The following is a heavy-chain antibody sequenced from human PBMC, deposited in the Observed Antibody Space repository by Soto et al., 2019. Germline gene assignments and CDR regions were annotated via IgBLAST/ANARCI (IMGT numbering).Heavy chain of an antibody. CDR1: GFTFSSYA. Sequence: PGGSLRLSCAASGFTFSSYAMSWVRQAPGKGLEWVSAISGSGGSTYYADSVKGRFTISRDNSKNTLYLQMNSLRAEDTAVYYCAKDPNRPWYSSGWSQSMDVWGQGTTVTVSS. D-gene: IGHD6-19*01. CDR2: ISGSGGST. V-gene: IGHV3-23*01. CDR3: AKDPNRPWYSSGWSQSMDV. J-gene: IGHJ6*02.